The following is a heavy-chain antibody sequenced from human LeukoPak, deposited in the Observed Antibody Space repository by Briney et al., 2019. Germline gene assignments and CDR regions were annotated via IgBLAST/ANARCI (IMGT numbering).Heavy chain of an antibody. CDR3: ARAYSSGWYFSDY. CDR2: ISAYNGNT. CDR1: GYTFTGYY. J-gene: IGHJ4*02. V-gene: IGHV1-18*04. Sequence: ASVKVSCKASGYTFTGYYMHWVRQAPGQGLEWMGWISAYNGNTNYAQKLQGRVTMTTDTSTSTAYVELRSLRSDDTAVYYCARAYSSGWYFSDYWGQGTLVTVSS. D-gene: IGHD6-19*01.